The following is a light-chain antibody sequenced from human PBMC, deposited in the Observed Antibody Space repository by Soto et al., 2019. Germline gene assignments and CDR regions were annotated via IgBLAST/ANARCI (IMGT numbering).Light chain of an antibody. CDR2: GNS. CDR1: SSNIGAGYD. Sequence: QAVVTQPPSVSGAPGQRVTISCTGSSSNIGAGYDVHWYQQLPGTAPKLLIYGNSNLPSGVPDRFPGSKSGTSASLSITGLQAENEADYYCQSYDSSLSGHVVFGGGTQLTVL. J-gene: IGLJ2*01. CDR3: QSYDSSLSGHVV. V-gene: IGLV1-40*01.